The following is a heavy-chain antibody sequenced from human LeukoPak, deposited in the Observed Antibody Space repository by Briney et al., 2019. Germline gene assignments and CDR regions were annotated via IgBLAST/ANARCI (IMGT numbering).Heavy chain of an antibody. CDR1: GGSFSGYY. D-gene: IGHD3-3*01. V-gene: IGHV4-34*09. CDR3: ARVSLEWLADY. Sequence: SETLSLTCAVYGGSFSGYYWSWIRQPPGKGLEWIGEINHSGSTNYNPSLKSRVTISVDTSKNQFSLKLSSVTAADTAVYYCARVSLEWLADYWGQGTLVTVSS. J-gene: IGHJ4*02. CDR2: INHSGST.